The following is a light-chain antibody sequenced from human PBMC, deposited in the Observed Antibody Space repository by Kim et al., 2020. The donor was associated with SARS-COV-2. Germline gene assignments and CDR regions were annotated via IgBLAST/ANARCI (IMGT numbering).Light chain of an antibody. Sequence: DIVMTQSPDSLAVSLGERATINCKSSQSVLYSSNNKNHLAWYQHKLGQPPKLLIYWASTRKSGVPDRFSGSGSGTDFTLTISSLQAEDVAVYYCQQYYSPPPTFGQGTKVDIK. J-gene: IGKJ1*01. V-gene: IGKV4-1*01. CDR3: QQYYSPPPT. CDR2: WAS. CDR1: QSVLYSSNNKNH.